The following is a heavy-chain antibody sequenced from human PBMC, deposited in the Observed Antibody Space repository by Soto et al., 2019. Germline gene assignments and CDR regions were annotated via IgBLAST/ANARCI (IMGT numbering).Heavy chain of an antibody. Sequence: PGESLKISCKGSGYRFTNYWIGWVRQMPGKGLEWMGIIYPGDSDTRYSPSFQGQVTISADKSINTAYLQMNSLKTEDTAVYYCTSNRDFWSGYYPRFDPWGQGTLVTVSS. J-gene: IGHJ5*02. CDR3: TSNRDFWSGYYPRFDP. CDR1: GYRFTNYW. CDR2: IYPGDSDT. D-gene: IGHD3-3*01. V-gene: IGHV5-51*01.